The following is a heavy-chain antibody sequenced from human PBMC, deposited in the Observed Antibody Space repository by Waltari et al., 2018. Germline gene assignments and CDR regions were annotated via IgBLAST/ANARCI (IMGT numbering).Heavy chain of an antibody. CDR1: GFTFNNYA. J-gene: IGHJ4*02. D-gene: IGHD3-22*01. CDR3: AKGYFYDTSTTFDY. V-gene: IGHV3-23*01. CDR2: ISGSGGGT. Sequence: EVQLLESGGGLVQSGGSLRLSCAASGFTFNNYAMSWVRQAPGKGLDWVSTISGSGGGTYSADSVKGRCTISRDNSKNTLYLQMNSLRPEDTAVYYCAKGYFYDTSTTFDYWGQGTLVTVSS.